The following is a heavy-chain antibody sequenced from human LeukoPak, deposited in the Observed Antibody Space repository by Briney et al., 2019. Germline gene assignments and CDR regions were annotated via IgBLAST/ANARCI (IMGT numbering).Heavy chain of an antibody. J-gene: IGHJ4*02. CDR3: AKEGTDYGDYPYFFDY. D-gene: IGHD4-17*01. CDR1: GFTFSDSG. V-gene: IGHV3-30*18. CDR2: ISFDGSRR. Sequence: GGSLRLSCAASGFTFSDSGMHWVRQAPGKGLEWVAIISFDGSRRFYADSVGGRFTVSRDNSKNTPFLQMDSLSADDTGVYYCAKEGTDYGDYPYFFDYWGQGTLVTVSS.